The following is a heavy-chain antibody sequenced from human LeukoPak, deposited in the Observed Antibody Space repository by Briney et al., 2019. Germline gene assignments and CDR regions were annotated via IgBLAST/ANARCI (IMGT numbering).Heavy chain of an antibody. CDR3: ARGSTSDWPLDH. D-gene: IGHD2-2*01. CDR1: GGSISSGGYY. Sequence: PSQTLSLTCTVSGGSISSGGYYWSWIRQHPGKGLEWIGYIYYSGSTYYNPSLKSRVTISVDTPKNQFSLKLSSVTAADTAMYYCARGSTSDWPLDHWGQETPVTISS. CDR2: IYYSGST. J-gene: IGHJ4*02. V-gene: IGHV4-31*03.